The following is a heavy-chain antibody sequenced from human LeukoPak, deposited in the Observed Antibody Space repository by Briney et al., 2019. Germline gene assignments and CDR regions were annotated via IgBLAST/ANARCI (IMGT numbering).Heavy chain of an antibody. J-gene: IGHJ3*02. Sequence: GASVKVSCKASGYTFTSYGIRWVRQAPGQGLEWMGWINPNSGGTNYAQKFQGRVTMTRDTSISTAYMELSRLRSDDTAVYYCARELFRGDAPTTTAGAFDIWGQGTMVTVSS. CDR2: INPNSGGT. CDR3: ARELFRGDAPTTTAGAFDI. D-gene: IGHD4-17*01. CDR1: GYTFTSYG. V-gene: IGHV1-2*02.